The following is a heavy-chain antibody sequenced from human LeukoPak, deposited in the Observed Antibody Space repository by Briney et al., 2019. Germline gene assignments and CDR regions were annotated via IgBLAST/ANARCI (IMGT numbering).Heavy chain of an antibody. D-gene: IGHD3/OR15-3a*01. Sequence: GGSMRLSCSASAFTCSSYAMNWVRQAPGKGLEYVSAISSNGGSTYYADAVKGGFTISRDNSKNTLYLQMSSLRAEDTAVYYCVRSPPPLDWCDYWGQGTLVTVSS. CDR1: AFTCSSYA. V-gene: IGHV3-64D*06. CDR3: VRSPPPLDWCDY. CDR2: ISSNGGST. J-gene: IGHJ4*02.